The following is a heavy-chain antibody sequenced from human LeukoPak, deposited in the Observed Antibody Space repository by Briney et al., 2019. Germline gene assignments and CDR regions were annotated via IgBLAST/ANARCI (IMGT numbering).Heavy chain of an antibody. V-gene: IGHV1-2*02. CDR1: GYTFTGYY. D-gene: IGHD7-27*01. J-gene: IGHJ5*02. CDR3: ARDTLDLGWFDP. CDR2: INPNSGGT. Sequence: ASVKVSCKASGYTFTGYYMHWVRQAPGQGLEWMGWINPNSGGTNYAQKFQGRVTMTRDTSISTAYMELSRLRSDDTAVYYCARDTLDLGWFDPWGQGTLVTVSS.